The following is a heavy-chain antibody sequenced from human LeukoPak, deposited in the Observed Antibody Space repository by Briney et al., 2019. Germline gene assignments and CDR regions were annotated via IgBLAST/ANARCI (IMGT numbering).Heavy chain of an antibody. V-gene: IGHV5-10-1*01. CDR2: TDPIDSYT. J-gene: IGHJ4*02. CDR3: ARQTTVTTQSDY. D-gene: IGHD4-17*01. Sequence: GESLKISCEGSGYIFSNYWISWVRQVPGKGLEWMGRTDPIDSYTNYSPSFQGHVTFSVDKSINTAYLQWSSLKASDTAMYYCARQTTVTTQSDYWGQGTLVTVSS. CDR1: GYIFSNYW.